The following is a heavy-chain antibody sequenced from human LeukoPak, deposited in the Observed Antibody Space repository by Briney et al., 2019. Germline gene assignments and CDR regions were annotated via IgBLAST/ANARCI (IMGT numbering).Heavy chain of an antibody. CDR2: IKQDGSEK. J-gene: IGHJ6*03. Sequence: PGGSLRVSCAVSGCTFSSYWISWVRQAPGKGLEWVANIKQDGSEKYYLDSVKGRCTISRDNAKNSLYLQMNSLRAEDTAVYYCAREEYSSSWSIYYYYMDVWGKGTTVTVSS. V-gene: IGHV3-7*01. D-gene: IGHD6-13*01. CDR1: GCTFSSYW. CDR3: AREEYSSSWSIYYYYMDV.